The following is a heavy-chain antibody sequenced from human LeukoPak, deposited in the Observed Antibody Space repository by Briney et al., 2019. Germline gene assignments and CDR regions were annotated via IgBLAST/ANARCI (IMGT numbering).Heavy chain of an antibody. CDR1: GGSFSGYY. CDR3: ARHDTQYYDSSGYRLNAFDI. J-gene: IGHJ3*02. Sequence: SETLSLTCAVYGGSFSGYYWSWIRQPPGKGLEWIGEINHSGSTNYNPSLKSRVTISVDTSKNQFSLKLSSVTAADTAVYYCARHDTQYYDSSGYRLNAFDIWGQGTMVTVSS. D-gene: IGHD3-22*01. V-gene: IGHV4-34*01. CDR2: INHSGST.